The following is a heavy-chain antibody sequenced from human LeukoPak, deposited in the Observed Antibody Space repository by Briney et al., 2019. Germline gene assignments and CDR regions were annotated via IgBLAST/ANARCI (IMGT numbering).Heavy chain of an antibody. CDR2: ISSSSSYI. CDR3: VRAGRYSSGWYSY. J-gene: IGHJ4*02. V-gene: IGHV3-21*04. CDR1: GFTFSSYA. Sequence: GGSLRLSCAASGFTFSSYAMSWVRQAPGKGLEWVSSISSSSSYIYYADSVKGRFTISRDNAKNSLYLQMNSLRAEDTAVYYCVRAGRYSSGWYSYWGQGTLVTVSS. D-gene: IGHD6-19*01.